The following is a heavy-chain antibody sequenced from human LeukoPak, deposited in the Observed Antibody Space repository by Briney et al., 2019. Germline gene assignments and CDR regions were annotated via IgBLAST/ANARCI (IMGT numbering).Heavy chain of an antibody. V-gene: IGHV1-46*01. CDR3: ARDAIVRDYSNSDH. J-gene: IGHJ4*02. D-gene: IGHD4-11*01. CDR2: INPNGGNT. CDR1: GYTFTSYH. Sequence: GASVKVSCKPSGYTFTSYHMHWVRQAPGQGLEWMGMINPNGGNTNYAQKFQGKVTVTSDTSTSTVYMEVSSLRSEDTAVYYCARDAIVRDYSNSDHWGQGTLVTVSS.